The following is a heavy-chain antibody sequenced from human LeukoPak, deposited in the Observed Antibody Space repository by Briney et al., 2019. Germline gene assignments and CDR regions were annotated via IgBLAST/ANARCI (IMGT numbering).Heavy chain of an antibody. CDR3: ARGTLYRGWSYYLDF. V-gene: IGHV4-39*07. D-gene: IGHD6-19*01. J-gene: IGHJ4*02. CDR1: GGSISSSSYY. CDR2: IYYSGST. Sequence: SETLSLTCTVSGGSISSSSYYWGWIRQPPGKGLEWIGSIYYSGSTYYHPSLKSRVTISVDMSKNHFSLRLRSVTAADTAMYYCARGTLYRGWSYYLDFWGQGSQVTVSS.